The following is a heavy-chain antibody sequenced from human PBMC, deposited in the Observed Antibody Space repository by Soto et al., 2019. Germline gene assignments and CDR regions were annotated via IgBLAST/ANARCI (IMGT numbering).Heavy chain of an antibody. CDR2: VYYTGDT. CDR1: SGPDRSHN. D-gene: IGHD4-17*01. Sequence: QVQLQQSGPRLVKPSETLSLTCTVSSGPDRSHNWGWIRQPPGRGLEWIGYVYYTGDTAYNPSLRARVTISAGTSTNDISLTLNSVTAADTAVYYCVRQGIDYLHGLVDVWGQGTTVSVSS. V-gene: IGHV4-59*08. J-gene: IGHJ6*02. CDR3: VRQGIDYLHGLVDV.